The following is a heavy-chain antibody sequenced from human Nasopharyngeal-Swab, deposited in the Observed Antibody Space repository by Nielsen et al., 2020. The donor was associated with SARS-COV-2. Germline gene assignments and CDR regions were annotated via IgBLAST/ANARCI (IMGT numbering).Heavy chain of an antibody. CDR3: ARRGRCSGSSCDMDV. CDR2: INPGSGGT. J-gene: IGHJ6*02. CDR1: GYTFNNYY. V-gene: IGHV1-46*02. D-gene: IGHD2-2*01. Sequence: ASAQVSCKASGYTFNNYYKHWVRQAPGQGLEWMGMINPGSGGTTYAQKFQGRVTMTRDTSTSTVFMDLSSLRSEDTAVYYCARRGRCSGSSCDMDVWGQGTTVTVSS.